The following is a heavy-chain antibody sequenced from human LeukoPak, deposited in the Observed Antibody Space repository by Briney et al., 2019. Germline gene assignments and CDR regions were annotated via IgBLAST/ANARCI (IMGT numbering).Heavy chain of an antibody. D-gene: IGHD1-26*01. Sequence: GGSLRLSCAASGFTFSSYWMSWVRQAPGKGLEWVANIKQDGSEKYYVDSVKGRFTIYRDNAKNSLYLQMNSLRAEDTAVYYCARSHSRYSGWKKSFDYWGQGTLVTVSS. J-gene: IGHJ4*02. CDR2: IKQDGSEK. V-gene: IGHV3-7*01. CDR1: GFTFSSYW. CDR3: ARSHSRYSGWKKSFDY.